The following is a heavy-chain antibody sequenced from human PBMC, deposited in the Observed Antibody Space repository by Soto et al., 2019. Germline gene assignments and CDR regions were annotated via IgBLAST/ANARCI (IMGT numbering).Heavy chain of an antibody. D-gene: IGHD2-2*03. CDR2: IIPIFGTA. V-gene: IGHV1-69*13. CDR3: SREASLGYCSSTSCYAFDI. Sequence: SVKVSCKASGGTFSSYAISWVRQAPGQGLEWMGGIIPIFGTANYAQKFQGRVTITADESTSTAYMELSSLRSEDTAVYYCSREASLGYCSSTSCYAFDIWGQVTMVTVSS. CDR1: GGTFSSYA. J-gene: IGHJ3*02.